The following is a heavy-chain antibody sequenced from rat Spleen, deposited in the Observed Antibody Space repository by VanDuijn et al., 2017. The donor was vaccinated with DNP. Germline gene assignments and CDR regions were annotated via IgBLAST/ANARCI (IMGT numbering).Heavy chain of an antibody. V-gene: IGHV5S10*01. CDR2: IIFDGSRT. CDR1: GFTFRDYN. J-gene: IGHJ4*01. Sequence: EVQLVESGGGLIQPGRSLRLSCAASGFTFRDYNMAWVRQAPKKGLEWVATIIFDGSRTFYRDSVKGRFTISRDNAKRTLYLQMDSVRSEDTATYYCTTHGSIATISTGAMDVWGQGTSVTVSS. D-gene: IGHD1-2*01. CDR3: TTHGSIATISTGAMDV.